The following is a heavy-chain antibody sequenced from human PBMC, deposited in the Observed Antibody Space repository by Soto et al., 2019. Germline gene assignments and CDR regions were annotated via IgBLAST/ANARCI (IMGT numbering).Heavy chain of an antibody. Sequence: AAVKVSCKASGGTFSSYAISWVRQAPGQGLEWMGGIIPIFGTANYAQKFQGRVTITADNSTSTAYMELSSLRSEDTAVYYCARDPRPRYSSSWSIRNWFDPWGQGTLVTVSS. V-gene: IGHV1-69*06. CDR1: GGTFSSYA. D-gene: IGHD6-13*01. CDR2: IIPIFGTA. CDR3: ARDPRPRYSSSWSIRNWFDP. J-gene: IGHJ5*02.